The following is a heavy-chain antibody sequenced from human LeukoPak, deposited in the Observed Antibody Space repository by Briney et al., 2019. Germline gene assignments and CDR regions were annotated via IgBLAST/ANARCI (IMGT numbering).Heavy chain of an antibody. CDR2: IKSKTDGGTT. CDR1: GFTFSNAW. Sequence: PGGSLRLSCAASGFTFSNAWMSWVRQALGKGLEWVGRIKSKTDGGTTDYAAPVKGRFTISRDDSKNTLYLQMNSLKTEDTAVYYCTTPDYDYVWGSYRFDYWGQGTLVTVSS. J-gene: IGHJ4*02. CDR3: TTPDYDYVWGSYRFDY. D-gene: IGHD3-16*02. V-gene: IGHV3-15*01.